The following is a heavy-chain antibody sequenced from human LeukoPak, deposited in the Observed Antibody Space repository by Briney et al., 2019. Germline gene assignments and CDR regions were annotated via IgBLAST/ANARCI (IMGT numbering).Heavy chain of an antibody. V-gene: IGHV1-46*01. D-gene: IGHD2-8*01. CDR3: AREDVVLVDAVRYYYYGMDV. CDR2: INPSGGST. Sequence: EASVKLSCKASGYNFISYYMHWVRQAPGQGLEWMGIINPSGGSTCYAQKFQDRVTMTRDTSTGTVYMELSSLKSEDTAVYYCAREDVVLVDAVRYYYYGMDVWGQGTTVTVSS. J-gene: IGHJ6*02. CDR1: GYNFISYY.